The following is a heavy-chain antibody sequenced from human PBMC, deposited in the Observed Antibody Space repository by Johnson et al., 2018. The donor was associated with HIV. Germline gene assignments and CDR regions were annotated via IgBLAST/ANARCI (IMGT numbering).Heavy chain of an antibody. Sequence: QVQLVESGGGLVQPGGSLRLSCAASGFTFSSYAMSWVRQAPGKGLEWVAFIRYDGSNKYYAASVKGRFTVSRDNSKNTLYLQMSNLRADDTAVYYCAKAPYGSGIRPGAFDIWGQGTMVTVSS. CDR3: AKAPYGSGIRPGAFDI. CDR1: GFTFSSYA. CDR2: IRYDGSNK. J-gene: IGHJ3*02. V-gene: IGHV3-30*02. D-gene: IGHD3-10*01.